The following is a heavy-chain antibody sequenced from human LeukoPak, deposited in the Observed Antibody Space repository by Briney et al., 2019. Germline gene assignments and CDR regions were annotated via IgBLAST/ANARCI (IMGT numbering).Heavy chain of an antibody. CDR1: GGSFSGYY. CDR3: ARGKGGDYGGFDY. V-gene: IGHV4-34*01. CDR2: INHSGST. D-gene: IGHD4-23*01. Sequence: SETLSLTFAIYGGSFSGYYWSWIRQPPGKGLEWIGEINHSGSTNYNPSLKSRVTISVDTSKNQFSLKLSSVTAADTAVYYCARGKGGDYGGFDYWGQGTLVTVSS. J-gene: IGHJ4*02.